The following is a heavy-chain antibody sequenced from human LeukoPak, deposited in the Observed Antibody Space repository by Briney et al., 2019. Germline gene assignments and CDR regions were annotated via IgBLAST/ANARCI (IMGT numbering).Heavy chain of an antibody. CDR1: GFTVSSNY. D-gene: IGHD3-10*01. V-gene: IGHV3-53*01. CDR3: ARDQATMIRNGFDV. J-gene: IGHJ6*02. Sequence: GGSLRLSCAASGFTVSSNYMSWVRQAPGKGLEWVSVIYSGGYTYYADSVKGRFTLSRDNSKNMLFLQMNGLRVEDTAVYYCARDQATMIRNGFDVWGQGTTVTVSS. CDR2: IYSGGYT.